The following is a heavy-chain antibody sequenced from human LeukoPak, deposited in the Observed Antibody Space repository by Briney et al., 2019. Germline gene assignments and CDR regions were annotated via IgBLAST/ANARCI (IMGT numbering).Heavy chain of an antibody. Sequence: SETLSLTCAVYGESFSGYYWSWIRQPPGKGLEWIGEINHSGSTNYNPSLKSRVTISVDTSKNQFSLKLSSVAAADTAVYYCARRPYSSSYQYFQHWGQGTLVTVSS. CDR3: ARRPYSSSYQYFQH. CDR1: GESFSGYY. D-gene: IGHD6-13*01. V-gene: IGHV4-34*01. J-gene: IGHJ1*01. CDR2: INHSGST.